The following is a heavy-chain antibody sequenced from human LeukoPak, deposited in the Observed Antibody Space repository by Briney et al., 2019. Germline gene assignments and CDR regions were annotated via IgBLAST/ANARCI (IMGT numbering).Heavy chain of an antibody. V-gene: IGHV1-8*03. Sequence: ASVKVSCKASGYTFTSYDINWVRQATGQGLEWMGWMNPNSGNTGYAQKFQSRVTITRNTSISTAYMELSSLRSEDTAVYYCARGLRFRVYYYYLDVWGKGTTVTVSS. CDR3: ARGLRFRVYYYYLDV. CDR2: MNPNSGNT. J-gene: IGHJ6*03. D-gene: IGHD3-3*01. CDR1: GYTFTSYD.